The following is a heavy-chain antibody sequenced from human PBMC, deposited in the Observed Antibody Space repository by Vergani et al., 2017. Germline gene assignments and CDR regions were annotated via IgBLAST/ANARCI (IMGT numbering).Heavy chain of an antibody. J-gene: IGHJ5*02. D-gene: IGHD3-3*01. V-gene: IGHV1-2*02. CDR1: GYTFIGFF. CDR2: INPHTGET. Sequence: QVHLMQSGAAVKKPGASVTVSCKASGYTFIGFFIPWVRQAPGHGLEWMGWINPHTGETTYSQASQGRVMMTLDTNTSTVYMELRSQKFDDTAIYYCARDPRFLAPDNYFDAWGQGTLVTVSS. CDR3: ARDPRFLAPDNYFDA.